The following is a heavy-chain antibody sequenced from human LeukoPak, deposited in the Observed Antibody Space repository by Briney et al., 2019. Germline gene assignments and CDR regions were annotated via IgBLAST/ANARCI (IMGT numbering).Heavy chain of an antibody. V-gene: IGHV4-34*01. CDR2: INHSGST. D-gene: IGHD6-19*01. CDR1: GGSFSGYY. Sequence: PSETLSLTCAVYGGSFSGYYWSWIRQPPGKGLEWIGEINHSGSTNYNPSLKSRVTISVDTSKNQFSLKLSSVTAADTAVYYCARDRGIAVAGTDFGYWGQGTLVTVSS. J-gene: IGHJ4*02. CDR3: ARDRGIAVAGTDFGY.